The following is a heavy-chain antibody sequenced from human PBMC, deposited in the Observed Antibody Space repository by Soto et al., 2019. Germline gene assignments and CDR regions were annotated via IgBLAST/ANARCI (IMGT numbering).Heavy chain of an antibody. D-gene: IGHD3-22*01. CDR2: IIPIFGTA. Sequence: ASVKVSCKASGGTFSSYAISWVRQAPGQGLEWMGGIIPIFGTANYAQRFQGRVTITADESTSTAYMELSSLRSEDTAVYYCARNGDYYDSRGSPPVALYYYYDMDVWGQGTTITVSS. CDR1: GGTFSSYA. V-gene: IGHV1-69*13. J-gene: IGHJ6*02. CDR3: ARNGDYYDSRGSPPVALYYYYDMDV.